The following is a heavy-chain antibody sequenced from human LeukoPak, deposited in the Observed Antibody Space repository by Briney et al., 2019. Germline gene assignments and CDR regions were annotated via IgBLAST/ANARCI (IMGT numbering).Heavy chain of an antibody. CDR1: GGTFSSYA. D-gene: IGHD3-16*01. CDR3: ARAGYDYVWGSNYY. J-gene: IGHJ4*02. Sequence: SVKVSCKASGGTFSSYAFSWVRQAPGQGLEWMGGIIPIFGTANYAQKFQGRVTITTDESTSTAYMELSSLRSEDTAVYYCARAGYDYVWGSNYYWGQGTLVTVSS. CDR2: IIPIFGTA. V-gene: IGHV1-69*05.